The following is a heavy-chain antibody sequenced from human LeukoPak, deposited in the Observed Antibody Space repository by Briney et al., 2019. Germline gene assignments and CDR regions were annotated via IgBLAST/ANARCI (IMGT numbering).Heavy chain of an antibody. D-gene: IGHD3-10*01. CDR2: IYSGGST. V-gene: IGHV3-66*01. J-gene: IGHJ6*02. Sequence: GGSLRLSCAASGFTVSSNYMSWVRQAPGEGLEWVSVIYSGGSTYYADSVKGRFTISRDNSKNTLYLQMNSLRAEDTAVYYCTRDPSYGSGRAGMDVWGQGTTVTVSS. CDR3: TRDPSYGSGRAGMDV. CDR1: GFTVSSNY.